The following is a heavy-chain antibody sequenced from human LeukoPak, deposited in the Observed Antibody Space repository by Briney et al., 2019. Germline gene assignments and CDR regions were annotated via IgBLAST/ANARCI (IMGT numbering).Heavy chain of an antibody. V-gene: IGHV4-39*01. CDR2: VHYIGTT. CDR1: GGAISTSDYY. J-gene: IGHJ4*02. D-gene: IGHD3-3*01. Sequence: SETLSLTCTVSGGAISTSDYYWTWIRQPPGKGLEWIGSVHYIGTTYSSPSLKSRVTMSVDPSKNQFSLKLTSVTAADTAVYYCGRITIFGVVDYWGQGTLVTVSS. CDR3: GRITIFGVVDY.